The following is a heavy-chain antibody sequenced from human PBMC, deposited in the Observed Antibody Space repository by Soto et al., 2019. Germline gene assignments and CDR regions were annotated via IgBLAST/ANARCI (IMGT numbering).Heavy chain of an antibody. CDR3: ARDDSSGWYYYGMDV. J-gene: IGHJ6*02. Sequence: SQTLSLTCAISGDSFSDSSVSWNWIRQSPSRGLEWLGRTNYGSKWSYAYAESVRSRITINPDTSKNQFSLQLNSVTPEDTAVYYCARDDSSGWYYYGMDVWGQGTTVTVSS. CDR2: TNYGSKWSY. CDR1: GDSFSDSSVS. D-gene: IGHD6-19*01. V-gene: IGHV6-1*01.